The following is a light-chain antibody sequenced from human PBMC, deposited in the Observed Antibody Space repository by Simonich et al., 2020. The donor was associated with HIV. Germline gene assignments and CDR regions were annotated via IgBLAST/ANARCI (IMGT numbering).Light chain of an antibody. V-gene: IGLV1-40*01. CDR1: SSNIGAGYD. J-gene: IGLJ3*02. CDR3: QSYDSSLEGV. Sequence: QSVLTQPPSVSGAPGQRVTMSCTGSSSNIGAGYDVHWYQQFPGTAPKLLIYVNSNRPSGVPDRFSGSKSGTSASLAITGLQAEDEADYYCQSYDSSLEGVFGGGTKLTVL. CDR2: VNS.